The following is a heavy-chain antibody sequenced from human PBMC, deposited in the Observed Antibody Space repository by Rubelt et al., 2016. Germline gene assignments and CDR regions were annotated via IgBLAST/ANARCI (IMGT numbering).Heavy chain of an antibody. D-gene: IGHD1-26*01. Sequence: QVQLQQWGAGLLKPSETLSLTCAVYGGSFSGYYWSWIRQPPGKGLEWIGEINHSGSTNYNPSLESRVTIAVDTSKNQFSLKLSSVTAADTAVYYCARGRWELLRALDYWGQGTLVTVSS. CDR3: ARGRWELLRALDY. CDR2: INHSGST. V-gene: IGHV4-34*01. J-gene: IGHJ4*02. CDR1: GGSFSGYY.